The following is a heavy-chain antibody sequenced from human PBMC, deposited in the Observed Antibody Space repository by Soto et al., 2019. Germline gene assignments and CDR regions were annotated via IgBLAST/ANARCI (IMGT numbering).Heavy chain of an antibody. Sequence: PSETLSLTCTVSVVSILNGGHYWTWIRQHPGKGLEWIGRIFFSGNTHYNPALKSRLTFSLDTAKNQFSLKLTSVTAADTAIYYCARDNYGGMLDLWGPGTLVTVSS. J-gene: IGHJ4*02. D-gene: IGHD4-17*01. CDR2: IFFSGNT. CDR3: ARDNYGGMLDL. CDR1: VVSILNGGHY. V-gene: IGHV4-31*03.